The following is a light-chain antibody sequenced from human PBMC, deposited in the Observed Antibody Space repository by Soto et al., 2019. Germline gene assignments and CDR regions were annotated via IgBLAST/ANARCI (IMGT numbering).Light chain of an antibody. Sequence: QLVLTQPPSASASPGASVTLTCTLSSGYSNYKVDWYQQRPGKGPRFVMRVGTGGIVGSKGDGIPDRFSVLGSGLNRYLTIKNIQEEDESDYHCGADHGSGSNFVVFGGGTKLTVL. J-gene: IGLJ2*01. CDR3: GADHGSGSNFVV. CDR1: SGYSNYK. CDR2: VGTGGIVG. V-gene: IGLV9-49*01.